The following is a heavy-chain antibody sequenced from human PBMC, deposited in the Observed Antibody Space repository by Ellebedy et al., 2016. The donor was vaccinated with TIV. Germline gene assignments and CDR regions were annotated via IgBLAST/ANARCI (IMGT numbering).Heavy chain of an antibody. CDR2: IHPADSHT. CDR1: GDSFTTRW. Sequence: PGGSLRLSCQGSGDSFTTRWIGWARQMPGKGLEWVGIIHPADSHTKYSPSFQGQVTISADKSTITAYLQLSNLKASDTAIYYCSIAVDGTTWFDPWGQGTLVTVSS. D-gene: IGHD5-24*01. V-gene: IGHV5-51*01. CDR3: SIAVDGTTWFDP. J-gene: IGHJ5*02.